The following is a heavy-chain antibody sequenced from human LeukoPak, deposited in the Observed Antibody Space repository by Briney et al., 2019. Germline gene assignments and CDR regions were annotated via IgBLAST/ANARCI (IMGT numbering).Heavy chain of an antibody. CDR1: GGSISSGDYY. V-gene: IGHV4-39*07. D-gene: IGHD2-2*01. CDR3: ARALYCSSTSCKNWFDP. CDR2: INHSGST. J-gene: IGHJ5*02. Sequence: SETLSLTCTVSGGSISSGDYYWSWIRRPPGKGLEWIGEINHSGSTNYNPSLKSRVTISVDTSKNQFSLKLSSVTAADTAVYYCARALYCSSTSCKNWFDPWGQGTLVTVSS.